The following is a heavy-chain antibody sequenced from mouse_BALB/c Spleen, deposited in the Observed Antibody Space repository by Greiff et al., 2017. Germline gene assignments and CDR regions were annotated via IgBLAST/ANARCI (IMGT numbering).Heavy chain of an antibody. Sequence: VQLQQSGGDLVKPGGSLKLSCAASGFTFSSYGMSWVRQTPDKRLEWVATISSGGSYTYYPDSVKGRFTISRDNAKNTLYLQMSSLKSEDTAMYYCARLTGGYYFDYWGQGTTLTVSS. CDR3: ARLTGGYYFDY. J-gene: IGHJ2*01. CDR2: ISSGGSYT. V-gene: IGHV5-6*01. D-gene: IGHD4-1*01. CDR1: GFTFSSYG.